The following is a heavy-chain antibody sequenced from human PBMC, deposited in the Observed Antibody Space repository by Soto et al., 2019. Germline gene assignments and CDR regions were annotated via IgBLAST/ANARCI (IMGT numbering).Heavy chain of an antibody. J-gene: IGHJ5*02. D-gene: IGHD3-22*01. Sequence: QVQLVESGGGVVQPGRSLRLSCTAYGFTFSSYGMHWVRQAPGKGLEWVAVISYDGSNKYYADSVKGRFTISRDNSKNTLYLQMNSLRAEDTAVYYCAKDPYYYDSSGYYLPEDWFDPWGQGTLVAVSS. CDR1: GFTFSSYG. CDR3: AKDPYYYDSSGYYLPEDWFDP. V-gene: IGHV3-30*18. CDR2: ISYDGSNK.